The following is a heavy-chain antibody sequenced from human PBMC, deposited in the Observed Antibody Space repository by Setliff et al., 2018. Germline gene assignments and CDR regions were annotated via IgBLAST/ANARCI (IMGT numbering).Heavy chain of an antibody. D-gene: IGHD7-27*01. Sequence: SETLSLTCTVSIDSISVYWMRQAPGKGLEWVAYMLKSGSSNYNPSLKSRVTTSPGTSKNQFSLKLTSVTAADTAVYYCARLVGRLGSPFDHWGQGILVTVSS. CDR1: IDSISVY. CDR3: ARLVGRLGSPFDH. CDR2: MLKSGSS. V-gene: IGHV4-59*08. J-gene: IGHJ4*02.